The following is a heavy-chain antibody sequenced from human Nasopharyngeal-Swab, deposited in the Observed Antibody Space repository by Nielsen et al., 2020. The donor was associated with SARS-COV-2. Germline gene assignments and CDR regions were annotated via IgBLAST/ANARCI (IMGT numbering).Heavy chain of an antibody. CDR3: ARPSGWLAFDI. D-gene: IGHD6-19*01. Sequence: GESLKISCAASGFTFSSYGMHWVRQAPGKRLEWVAVIWYDGSNKYYADSVKGRFTISSDNSKNTLYLQMNSLRAEDTAVYYCARPSGWLAFDIWGQGTMVTVSS. J-gene: IGHJ3*02. CDR2: IWYDGSNK. V-gene: IGHV3-33*01. CDR1: GFTFSSYG.